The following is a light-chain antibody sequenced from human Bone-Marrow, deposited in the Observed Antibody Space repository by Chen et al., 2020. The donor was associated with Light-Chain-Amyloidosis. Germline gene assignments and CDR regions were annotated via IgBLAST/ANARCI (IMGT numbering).Light chain of an antibody. CDR2: DDS. Sequence: SYVLTQPSSVSVAPGQTATIACGGTNIGSTSVHWYQQTPGQAPLLVVYDDSDRPSGIPERLSGSNAGNTATPTIRRVDAGDEADYYCQVWDRSSDRPVFGGGTKLTVL. CDR3: QVWDRSSDRPV. J-gene: IGLJ3*02. V-gene: IGLV3-21*02. CDR1: NIGSTS.